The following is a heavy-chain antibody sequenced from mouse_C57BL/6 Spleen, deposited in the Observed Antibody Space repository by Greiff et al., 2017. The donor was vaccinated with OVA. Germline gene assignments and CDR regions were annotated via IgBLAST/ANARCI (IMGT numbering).Heavy chain of an antibody. CDR1: GYTFTDYY. CDR3: ASYYSKAYFDY. CDR2: INPNNGGT. V-gene: IGHV1-26*01. D-gene: IGHD2-5*01. J-gene: IGHJ2*01. Sequence: EVQLQQSGPELVKPGASVKISCKASGYTFTDYYMNWVKQSHGKSLEWIGDINPNNGGTSYNQTFKGKATLTVAKSSSTAYMELRSLTSEDSAVYYCASYYSKAYFDYWGQGTTLTVSS.